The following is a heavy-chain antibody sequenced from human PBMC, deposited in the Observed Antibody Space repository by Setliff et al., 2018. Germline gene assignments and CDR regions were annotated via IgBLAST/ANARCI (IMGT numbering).Heavy chain of an antibody. CDR1: GYTFTSYD. J-gene: IGHJ4*02. D-gene: IGHD6-13*01. CDR3: ARLDIAAANEDY. CDR2: MNPNSGNT. Sequence: ASVKVSCKASGYTFTSYDINWVRQATGQGLEWMGWMNPNSGNTGYAQKFQGRVTTTRNTSISTAYMELSSLRSEDTAVYYCARLDIAAANEDYWGQGTLVTVSS. V-gene: IGHV1-8*01.